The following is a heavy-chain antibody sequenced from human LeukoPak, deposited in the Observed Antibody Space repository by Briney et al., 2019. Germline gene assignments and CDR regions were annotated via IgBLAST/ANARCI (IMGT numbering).Heavy chain of an antibody. D-gene: IGHD3-22*01. Sequence: GGSLRLSCAASGFTFSSYAMHWVRQAPGKGLEGVAVISYDGSNKYYEDSVKGRFTISRDNSNNTLYLQMNSLRAEDTAVYYCARASDYYDSSGYYQGSYYFDYWGQGTLVTVSS. J-gene: IGHJ4*02. CDR1: GFTFSSYA. CDR3: ARASDYYDSSGYYQGSYYFDY. V-gene: IGHV3-30-3*01. CDR2: ISYDGSNK.